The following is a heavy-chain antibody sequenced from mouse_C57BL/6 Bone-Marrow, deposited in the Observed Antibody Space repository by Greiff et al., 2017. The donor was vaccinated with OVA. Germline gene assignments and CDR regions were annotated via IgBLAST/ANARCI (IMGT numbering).Heavy chain of an antibody. J-gene: IGHJ4*01. CDR3: ARRRTGRMDY. V-gene: IGHV1-64*01. Sequence: QVQLQQPGAELVKPEASVKLSCKASGYTFTSYWMHWVKQRPGQGLEWIGMIHPNSGSTNYNEKFKSKATLTVDKSSSTAYMQLSSLTSEDSAVYYCARRRTGRMDYWGQGTSVTVSS. CDR1: GYTFTSYW. CDR2: IHPNSGST. D-gene: IGHD4-1*01.